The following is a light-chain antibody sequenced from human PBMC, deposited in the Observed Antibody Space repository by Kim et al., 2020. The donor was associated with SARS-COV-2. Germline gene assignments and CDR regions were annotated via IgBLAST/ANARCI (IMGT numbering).Light chain of an antibody. CDR1: SSNIGSNT. J-gene: IGLJ2*01. CDR2: GNK. Sequence: QSVVTQPPSASGTPGQRVTISCSGSSSNIGSNTVNWYQQLPGTAPKLLIYGNKQRPSGVPDRFSASKSGTSASLAISGLQSDDEADYYCAVWDDSLNGWVFGGGTQLTVL. V-gene: IGLV1-44*01. CDR3: AVWDDSLNGWV.